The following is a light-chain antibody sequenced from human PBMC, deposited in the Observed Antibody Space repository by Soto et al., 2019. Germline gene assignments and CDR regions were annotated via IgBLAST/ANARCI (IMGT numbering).Light chain of an antibody. CDR1: SSDVGGYDH. V-gene: IGLV2-14*03. J-gene: IGLJ1*01. CDR2: DVT. Sequence: QSALTQPASVSGSPGQSITISCTGTSSDVGGYDHVSWYQQHPGRVPKLIIYDVTDRPSGVSNRFSGSKSGNTASLTISGLQSEDEAYYYCCSYTSSITDVFGTGTKLTVL. CDR3: CSYTSSITDV.